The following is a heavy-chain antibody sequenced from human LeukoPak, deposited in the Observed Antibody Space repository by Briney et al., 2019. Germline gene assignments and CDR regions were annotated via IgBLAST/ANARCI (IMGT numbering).Heavy chain of an antibody. J-gene: IGHJ4*02. Sequence: GASVKVSCKASGYTFTSYDINWVRQATGQGLEWMGWMNPNSGNTGYAQKFQGRVTMTRNTSISTAYMELSSLRSEDTAVYYCARDPALTGWLQPYYFDYWGQGTLVTVSS. CDR2: MNPNSGNT. D-gene: IGHD5-24*01. CDR3: ARDPALTGWLQPYYFDY. CDR1: GYTFTSYD. V-gene: IGHV1-8*01.